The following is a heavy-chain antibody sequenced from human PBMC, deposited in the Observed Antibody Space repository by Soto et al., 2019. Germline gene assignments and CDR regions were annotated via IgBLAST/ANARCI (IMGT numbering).Heavy chain of an antibody. J-gene: IGHJ4*02. CDR1: GFSFSSYG. CDR3: ARNPRATDGDYEDY. V-gene: IGHV3-33*01. CDR2: VWYDGSNK. Sequence: QVQLVESGGGVVQPGTSLRLSCAASGFSFSSYGMHWVRQAPGKGLEWVAVVWYDGSNKYYADSVKGRFTISRDNSKNTLYLQMNSLGAEDTAVYYCARNPRATDGDYEDYWGQGTLVTVSS. D-gene: IGHD4-17*01.